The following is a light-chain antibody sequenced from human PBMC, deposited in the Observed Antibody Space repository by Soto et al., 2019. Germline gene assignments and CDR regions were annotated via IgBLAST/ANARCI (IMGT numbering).Light chain of an antibody. V-gene: IGKV1-6*01. J-gene: IGKJ1*01. CDR3: LQDYSYPRT. Sequence: AIQMTQSPSSLSASVGDRVTITCRASQGIRNDLGWYQQRPGKAPKLLIYATSNLQTGVPSRFSGSGSGTDLTLTMSSLQPEDFVTYYCLQDYSYPRTFGQGTKVKIK. CDR2: ATS. CDR1: QGIRND.